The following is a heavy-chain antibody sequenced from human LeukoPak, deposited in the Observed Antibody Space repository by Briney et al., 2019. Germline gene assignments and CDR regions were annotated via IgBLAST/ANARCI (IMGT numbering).Heavy chain of an antibody. CDR2: IYYSGST. J-gene: IGHJ3*01. D-gene: IGHD4-23*01. Sequence: SETLSLTCTVSGGSISTYYWSWIRQPPGKGLEWIGYIYYSGSTNYNPSLKSRVTISVDTSKNQFSLKLSSVTAADTAVYYCARPSLDYGGIDAFDFWGQGTLVTVSS. V-gene: IGHV4-59*08. CDR1: GGSISTYY. CDR3: ARPSLDYGGIDAFDF.